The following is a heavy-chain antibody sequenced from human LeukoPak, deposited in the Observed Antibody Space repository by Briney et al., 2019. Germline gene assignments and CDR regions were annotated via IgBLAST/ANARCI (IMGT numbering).Heavy chain of an antibody. D-gene: IGHD3-9*01. CDR1: GGSISSYY. V-gene: IGHV4-59*01. Sequence: PSETVSLTCSVSGGSISSYYWSWIRQPPGKGLEWIGYIYYSGSTNYNPSLKSRVTISVDTSKNQFSLKLSSVTAADTAVYYCARDRGYYDILTGYYERAFDYWGQGTLVTVSS. J-gene: IGHJ4*02. CDR3: ARDRGYYDILTGYYERAFDY. CDR2: IYYSGST.